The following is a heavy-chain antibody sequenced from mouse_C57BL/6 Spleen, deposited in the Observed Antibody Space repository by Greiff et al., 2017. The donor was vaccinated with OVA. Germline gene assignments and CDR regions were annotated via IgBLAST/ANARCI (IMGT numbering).Heavy chain of an antibody. Sequence: QVQLKQSGPELVKPGASVKLSCKASGYTFTSYDINWVKPRPGQGLEWIGWIYPRDGSTKYNEKFKGKATLTVDTSSSTAYMELHSLTSEDSAVYFCARLGGLRRGGVGYWGQGTTLTVSS. CDR2: IYPRDGST. V-gene: IGHV1-85*01. CDR1: GYTFTSYD. CDR3: ARLGGLRRGGVGY. J-gene: IGHJ2*01. D-gene: IGHD2-4*01.